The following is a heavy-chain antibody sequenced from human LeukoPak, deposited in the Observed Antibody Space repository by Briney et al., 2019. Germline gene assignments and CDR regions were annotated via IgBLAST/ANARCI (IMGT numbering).Heavy chain of an antibody. CDR3: ARDSAPMTTVVTPELGPFDY. CDR1: GGTFSSYA. CDR2: IIPIFGTA. V-gene: IGHV1-69*06. J-gene: IGHJ4*02. Sequence: VASVKVSCKASGGTFSSYAISWVRQAPGQGLEWMGRIIPIFGTANYAQKFQGRVTITADKSTSTAYMELSSLRSEDTAVYYCARDSAPMTTVVTPELGPFDYWGQGTLVTVSS. D-gene: IGHD4-23*01.